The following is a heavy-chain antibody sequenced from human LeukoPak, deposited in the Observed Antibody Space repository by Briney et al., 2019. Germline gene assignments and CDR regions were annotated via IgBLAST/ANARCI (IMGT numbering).Heavy chain of an antibody. Sequence: SVKVSCKASGGTFSSYAISWVRQAPGQGLEWMGGIIPIFGTANYAQKFQGRVTMTTDTSTSTAYMELRSLRSDDTAVYYCAREEAAGGWDYWGQGTLVTVSS. D-gene: IGHD6-13*01. J-gene: IGHJ4*02. CDR1: GGTFSSYA. CDR3: AREEAAGGWDY. V-gene: IGHV1-69*05. CDR2: IIPIFGTA.